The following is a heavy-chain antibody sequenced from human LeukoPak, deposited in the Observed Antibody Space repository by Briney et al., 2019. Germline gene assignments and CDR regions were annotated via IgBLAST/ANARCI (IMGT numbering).Heavy chain of an antibody. V-gene: IGHV4-30-4*01. D-gene: IGHD3-10*01. Sequence: SETLSLTCTVSGGSISSGDYYWSWIRQPPGKGLEWIGYIYYSGSTYYNPSLRSRVTISVDTSKNQFSLKLSSVTAADTAVYYCARVAVRFGVLDYYGMDVWGQGTTVTVSS. J-gene: IGHJ6*02. CDR1: GGSISSGDYY. CDR2: IYYSGST. CDR3: ARVAVRFGVLDYYGMDV.